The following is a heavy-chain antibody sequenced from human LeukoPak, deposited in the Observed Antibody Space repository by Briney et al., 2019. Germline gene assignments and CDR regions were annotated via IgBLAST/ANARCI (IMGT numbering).Heavy chain of an antibody. V-gene: IGHV3-30-3*01. CDR1: GFTFSSYA. J-gene: IGHJ6*02. D-gene: IGHD5-18*01. CDR3: ARGVDTSVSFGSYFYYVMDV. CDR2: ISYDGSNK. Sequence: GALRLSCAASGFTFSSYAMHWVRQAPGKGLEWVAVISYDGSNKYYADSVKGRFTISRDNSKNTLFLQMNSLRPEDTAVYYCARGVDTSVSFGSYFYYVMDVWGQGTMVTVSS.